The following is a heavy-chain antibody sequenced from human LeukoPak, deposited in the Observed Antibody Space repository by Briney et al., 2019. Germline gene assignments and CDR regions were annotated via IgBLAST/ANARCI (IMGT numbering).Heavy chain of an antibody. CDR2: IYDSGST. D-gene: IGHD3-3*01. CDR1: HGPISNWY. CDR3: ARTTGHYLFDQ. Sequence: SEALSLTCTVSHGPISNWYWSWIRQPAGKGLEWIGRIYDSGSTEYNPSLRSRVIMSVDTSKNEFSLKLSSVTAADTAVYYCARTTGHYLFDQWGQGTLVIVSS. V-gene: IGHV4-4*07. J-gene: IGHJ4*02.